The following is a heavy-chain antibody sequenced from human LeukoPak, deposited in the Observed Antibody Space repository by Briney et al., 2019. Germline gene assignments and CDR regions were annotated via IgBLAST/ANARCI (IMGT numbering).Heavy chain of an antibody. V-gene: IGHV3-23*01. D-gene: IGHD3-16*01. CDR3: AKEVEEQLVGGAFDS. CDR1: GFTFSSYS. CDR2: LRGSGTDT. J-gene: IGHJ4*02. Sequence: GGSLRLSCAASGFTFSSYSMNWVRRAPGKGLEWVAGLRGSGTDTYYADSVKGRFTISRDNSKNTLYLQMNSLRAEDTAVYYCAKEVEEQLVGGAFDSWGQGTLVTVSS.